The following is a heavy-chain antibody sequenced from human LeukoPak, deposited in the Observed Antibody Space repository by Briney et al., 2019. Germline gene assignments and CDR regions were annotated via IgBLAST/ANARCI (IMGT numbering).Heavy chain of an antibody. J-gene: IGHJ5*02. D-gene: IGHD3-3*01. CDR2: IYYSGST. V-gene: IGHV4-59*01. CDR1: GGSISDYY. Sequence: SETLSLTCTVSGGSISDYYWSWIRQPPGKGLEWIGYIYYSGSTNYNPSLKSRVTISVDTSKNQFSLKLSSVTAADTAVYYCARGPDTTLYYDFWSGYSGFDPWGQGTLVTVSS. CDR3: ARGPDTTLYYDFWSGYSGFDP.